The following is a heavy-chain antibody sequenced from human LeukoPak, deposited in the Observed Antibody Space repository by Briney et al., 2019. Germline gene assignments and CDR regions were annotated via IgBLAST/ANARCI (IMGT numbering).Heavy chain of an antibody. J-gene: IGHJ5*02. D-gene: IGHD3-16*02. CDR1: GFTFSNYA. CDR2: ISRGTATT. V-gene: IGHV3-23*01. CDR3: AREDYDYVWGSYRYTTYNWFDP. Sequence: PGGSLRLSCAASGFTFSNYAMSWVRQAPGKGLEWVSTISRGTATTYYADSVKGRFIISRDNSKNTLYLQMNSLRAEDTAVYYCAREDYDYVWGSYRYTTYNWFDPWGQGTLVTVSS.